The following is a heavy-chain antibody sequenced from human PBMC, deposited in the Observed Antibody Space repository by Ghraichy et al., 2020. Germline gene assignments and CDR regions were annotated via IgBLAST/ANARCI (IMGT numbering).Heavy chain of an antibody. CDR3: ARSPDIVATIDAFDI. CDR2: IYYSGST. V-gene: IGHV4-59*01. Sequence: SETPTLTCTVSGGSISSYYWSWIRQPPGKGLEWIGYIYYSGSTNYNPSLKSRVTISVDTSKNQFSLKLSSVTAADTAVYYCARSPDIVATIDAFDIWGQGTMVTVSS. D-gene: IGHD5-12*01. J-gene: IGHJ3*02. CDR1: GGSISSYY.